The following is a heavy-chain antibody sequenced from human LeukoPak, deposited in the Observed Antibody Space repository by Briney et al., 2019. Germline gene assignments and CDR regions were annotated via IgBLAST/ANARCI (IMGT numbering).Heavy chain of an antibody. CDR1: GGSISSGGYY. V-gene: IGHV4-31*03. J-gene: IGHJ4*02. Sequence: SQTLSLTCTVSGGSISSGGYYWSWIRQHPGKGLEWIGYIYYSGSTYYNPSLKSRVTISVDTSKNRFSLKLSSVTAADTAVYYCARGTSGYDYFDYWGQGTLVTVSS. D-gene: IGHD5-12*01. CDR3: ARGTSGYDYFDY. CDR2: IYYSGST.